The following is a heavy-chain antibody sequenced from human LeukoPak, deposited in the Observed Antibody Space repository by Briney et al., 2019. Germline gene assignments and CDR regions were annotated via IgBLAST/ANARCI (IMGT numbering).Heavy chain of an antibody. Sequence: TLSLTCTVSGGSISSGGYYWSWIRQHPGKGLEWIGYIYYSGSTYYNPSLKSRVTISVDTSMNQFSLKLSSVTAADTAVYYCARGVPLHYDSSGRPDYYYYYMDVWGKGTTVTVSS. CDR1: GGSISSGGYY. V-gene: IGHV4-31*03. CDR3: ARGVPLHYDSSGRPDYYYYYMDV. D-gene: IGHD3-22*01. CDR2: IYYSGST. J-gene: IGHJ6*03.